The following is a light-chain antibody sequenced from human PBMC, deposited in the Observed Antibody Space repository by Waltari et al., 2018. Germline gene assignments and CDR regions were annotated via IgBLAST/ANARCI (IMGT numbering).Light chain of an antibody. V-gene: IGKV3-20*01. Sequence: EIVLTQSPGTLSLSPGERATPPCWTSQSVGRTLAWYQQKPGQPPRLLIYGASIRATGIPDRFSGSGSGTDFSLTISRLEPEDFAVYYCQHYVRLPVTFGQGTKVEIK. CDR2: GAS. CDR3: QHYVRLPVT. CDR1: QSVGRT. J-gene: IGKJ1*01.